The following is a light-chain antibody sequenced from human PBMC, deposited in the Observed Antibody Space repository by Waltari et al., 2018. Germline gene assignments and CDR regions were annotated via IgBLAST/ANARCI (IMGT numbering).Light chain of an antibody. CDR2: LGC. Sequence: QRRLHSNVYTYVDCCVQKPGQSPQLLIYLGCNRASGVPDRCSGSGSGTGFTLKSSRVDAEDVGVYYCMQALQTPFTFGPGTKVDIK. V-gene: IGKV2-28*01. CDR1: QRRLHSNVYTY. J-gene: IGKJ3*01. CDR3: MQALQTPFT.